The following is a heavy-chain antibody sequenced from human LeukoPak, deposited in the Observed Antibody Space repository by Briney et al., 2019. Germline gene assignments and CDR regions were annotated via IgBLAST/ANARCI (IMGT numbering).Heavy chain of an antibody. CDR2: ISSSSSYI. CDR1: GFTFSSYS. D-gene: IGHD6-19*01. V-gene: IGHV3-21*03. CDR3: AREHSSGWYPVKAGGAFDI. J-gene: IGHJ3*02. Sequence: PGGSLRLSCAASGFTFSSYSMNWVRQAPGKGLEWVSSISSSSSYIYYADSVKGRFTISRDNAKNSLYLQMDSLRAEDTAVYYCAREHSSGWYPVKAGGAFDIWGQGTMVTVSS.